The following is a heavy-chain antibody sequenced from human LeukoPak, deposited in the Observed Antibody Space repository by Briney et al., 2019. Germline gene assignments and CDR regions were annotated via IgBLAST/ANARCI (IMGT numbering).Heavy chain of an antibody. CDR2: ISGAGGTT. D-gene: IGHD6-13*01. CDR1: GFTFYDYA. V-gene: IGHV3-43*02. J-gene: IGHJ4*02. CDR3: AKGPRFSSSWYYFDY. Sequence: VGSLRLSCAASGFTFYDYAMHWVRHAPGKGLECVSLISGAGGTTYSAASVKGRSTISRDNSKDYLYLQMNSLRTEDAALYYCAKGPRFSSSWYYFDYWGQGTLVTVSS.